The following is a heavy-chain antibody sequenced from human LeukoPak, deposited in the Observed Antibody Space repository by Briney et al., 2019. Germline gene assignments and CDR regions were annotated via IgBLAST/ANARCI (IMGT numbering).Heavy chain of an antibody. CDR2: INTNTGNP. CDR1: GYAFIDYA. V-gene: IGHV7-4-1*02. J-gene: IGHJ5*02. CDR3: ARDPGDDFVVPGDP. Sequence: ASVKVSCKASGYAFIDYAIDWVRQAPGQGLEWMGWINTNTGNPTYAQGFTGRFVFSLDTSVSTTYLQISSLKAEDTAVYYCARDPGDDFVVPGDPWGQGTLVTVSS. D-gene: IGHD2-2*01.